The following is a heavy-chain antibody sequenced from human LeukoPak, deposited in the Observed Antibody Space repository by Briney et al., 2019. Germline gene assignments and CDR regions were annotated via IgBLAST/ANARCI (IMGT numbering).Heavy chain of an antibody. CDR3: ARKARRGYSSSWYYFDY. D-gene: IGHD6-13*01. V-gene: IGHV3-48*04. CDR1: GFTFSSYS. J-gene: IGHJ4*02. CDR2: ISSSSSTI. Sequence: GGSLRLSCAASGFTFSSYSMNWVRQAPGKGLEWVSYISSSSSTIYYADSVKGRFTISRDNAKNSLYLQMNSLRAEDTAVYYCARKARRGYSSSWYYFDYWGQGTLVTVSS.